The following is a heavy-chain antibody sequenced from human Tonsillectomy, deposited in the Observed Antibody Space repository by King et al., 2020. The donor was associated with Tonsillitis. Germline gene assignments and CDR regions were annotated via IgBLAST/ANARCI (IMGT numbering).Heavy chain of an antibody. Sequence: VQLVESGGGLVQPGGSLRLSCAASGFTFSSYAMSWCRQAPGKGLEWVSGISSSVRSTYYADSVKGRFTISRDNSKNTLCLQMNSLRAEDTAVYYCAKDLIVGPSPVDYWGQGTLVTVSS. D-gene: IGHD1-26*01. J-gene: IGHJ4*02. CDR1: GFTFSSYA. V-gene: IGHV3-23*04. CDR3: AKDLIVGPSPVDY. CDR2: ISSSVRST.